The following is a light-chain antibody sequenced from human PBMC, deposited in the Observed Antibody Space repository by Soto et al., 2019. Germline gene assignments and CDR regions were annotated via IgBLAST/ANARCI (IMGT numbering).Light chain of an antibody. Sequence: SYELTQPLSVSVALGQTARITCGGNNIGSKNVHWYQQKPGQAPVLVIYTDNKRPSGIPERFSGSYSGSTVTLTISRAQAGDEADYYCQVWDSSTGVFGGGTKLTVL. J-gene: IGLJ3*02. CDR1: NIGSKN. V-gene: IGLV3-9*01. CDR3: QVWDSSTGV. CDR2: TDN.